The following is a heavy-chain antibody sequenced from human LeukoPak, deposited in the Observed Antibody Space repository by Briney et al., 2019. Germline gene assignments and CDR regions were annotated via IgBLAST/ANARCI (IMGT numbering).Heavy chain of an antibody. CDR2: ISGSGTTT. V-gene: IGHV3-23*01. Sequence: GGSLRLSCAGSGFTFSGYSLNWVRQAPGKGLEWVSGISGSGTTTYYADSMKGRSTMSRDNSKNTLYLQMNRLRVEDTAVYYCARRVIAVDLGHFDLWGRGTLVTVSS. J-gene: IGHJ2*01. CDR1: GFTFSGYS. CDR3: ARRVIAVDLGHFDL. D-gene: IGHD6-19*01.